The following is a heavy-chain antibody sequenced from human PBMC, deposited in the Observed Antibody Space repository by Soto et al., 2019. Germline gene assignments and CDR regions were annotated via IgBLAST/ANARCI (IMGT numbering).Heavy chain of an antibody. CDR3: ARDLPGG. Sequence: EVQLVESVGGLVQPGGPLRLSCAASGFTFSSIWMHWVRQAPGKGLLWVSRINTDGSSTSYADSVKGRFTISRDNTKNTLYLQMNSLRAEDTAVYYCARDLPGGWGQGTMVTVSS. CDR1: GFTFSSIW. CDR2: INTDGSST. J-gene: IGHJ3*01. V-gene: IGHV3-74*01.